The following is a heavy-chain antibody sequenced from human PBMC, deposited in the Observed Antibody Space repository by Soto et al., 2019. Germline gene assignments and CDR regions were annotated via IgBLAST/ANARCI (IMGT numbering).Heavy chain of an antibody. CDR2: MFPWTSDT. D-gene: IGHD1-7*01. CDR3: VTTRDGTTFFPH. V-gene: IGHV5-51*03. CDR1: GYTFNSFW. J-gene: IGHJ4*02. Sequence: GESLKISRQGSGYTFNSFWIGWVRQMPGEGLEWMGLMFPWTSDTRYSPSFQGHVSISVDRSTGTGYLQWNSLKASDTAMYYCVTTRDGTTFFPHWGQGTPVTVSS.